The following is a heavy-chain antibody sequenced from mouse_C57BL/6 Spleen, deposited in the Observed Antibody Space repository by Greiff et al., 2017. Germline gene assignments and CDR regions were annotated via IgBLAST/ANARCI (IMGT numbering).Heavy chain of an antibody. CDR2: ISNKANGYTT. Sequence: EVKLQESGGGLVQPGGSLSLSCAASGFTFTDYYMSWVRQPPGKALEWLGFISNKANGYTTEYSVSVKGRFTISRDNSQSILYLQMNALGAEDSATDYCARYGGYYFDYWGQGTTLTVSS. J-gene: IGHJ2*01. CDR1: GFTFTDYY. D-gene: IGHD1-1*02. CDR3: ARYGGYYFDY. V-gene: IGHV7-3*01.